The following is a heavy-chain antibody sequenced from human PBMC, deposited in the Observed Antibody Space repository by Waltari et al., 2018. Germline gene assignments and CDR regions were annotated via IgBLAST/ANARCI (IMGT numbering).Heavy chain of an antibody. D-gene: IGHD1-26*01. V-gene: IGHV3-9*03. CDR3: AKDRGSYYWYFDL. CDR1: GFTFDDYA. J-gene: IGHJ2*01. Sequence: EVQLVESGGGLVQPGRSLRLSCAASGFTFDDYAMHWVRQAPGKGLEWVSGISWNSGSIGYVDSVKGRFTISRDNAKNSLYLQMNSLRAEDMALYYCAKDRGSYYWYFDLWGRGTLVTVSS. CDR2: ISWNSGSI.